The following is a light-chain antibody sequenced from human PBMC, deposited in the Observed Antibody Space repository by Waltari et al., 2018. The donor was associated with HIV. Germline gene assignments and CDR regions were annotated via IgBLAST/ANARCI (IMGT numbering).Light chain of an antibody. CDR1: QTVGDW. CDR2: RAT. J-gene: IGKJ1*01. V-gene: IGKV1-5*03. Sequence: DIHMTQSPPTLTASVGDRVNITCRASQTVGDWLAWYQQKPGEAPSLLIYRATDVESGVPSRFSGSASGTDFTLAIDSLHPDDFATYYCHQYSDYLGSFGQGNRVELK. CDR3: HQYSDYLGS.